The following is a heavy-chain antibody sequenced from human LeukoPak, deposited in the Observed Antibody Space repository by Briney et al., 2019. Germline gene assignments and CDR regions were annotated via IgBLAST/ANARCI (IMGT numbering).Heavy chain of an antibody. CDR1: GYTFTSYG. V-gene: IGHV1-69*05. CDR3: ARVLYSGSYYEDY. CDR2: IIPIFGTA. D-gene: IGHD1-26*01. Sequence: SVKVSCKASGYTFTSYGISWVRQAPGQGLEWMGGIIPIFGTANYAQKFQGRVTITTDESTSTAYMELSSLRSEDTAVYYCARVLYSGSYYEDYWGQGTLVTVSS. J-gene: IGHJ4*02.